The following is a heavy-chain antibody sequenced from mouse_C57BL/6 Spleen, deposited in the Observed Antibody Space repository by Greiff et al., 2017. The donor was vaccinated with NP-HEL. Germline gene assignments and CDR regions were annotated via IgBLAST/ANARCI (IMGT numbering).Heavy chain of an antibody. D-gene: IGHD2-3*01. V-gene: IGHV1-52*01. CDR1: GYTFTSYW. J-gene: IGHJ3*01. CDR3: ARRDDGYYYY. Sequence: QVQLQQPGAELVRPGSSVKLSCKASGYTFTSYWMHWVKQRPIQGLEWIGNIDPSDSETHYNQKFKDKATLTVDKSSSTAYMQLSSLTSEDSAVYYCARRDDGYYYYWGQGTLVTVSA. CDR2: IDPSDSET.